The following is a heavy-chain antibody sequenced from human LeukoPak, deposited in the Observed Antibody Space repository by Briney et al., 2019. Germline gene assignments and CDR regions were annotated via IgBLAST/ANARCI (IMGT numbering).Heavy chain of an antibody. CDR3: ARDGEYCSSTSCYYLRDAFDI. J-gene: IGHJ3*02. V-gene: IGHV1-69*04. CDR2: IIPILGIA. CDR1: GGTFSSYA. Sequence: VKVSCKASGGTFSSYAISWVRQAPGQGLEWMGRIIPILGIANYAQKLQGRVTMTTDTSTSTAYMELRSLRSDDTAVYYCARDGEYCSSTSCYYLRDAFDIWGQGTMVTVSS. D-gene: IGHD2-2*01.